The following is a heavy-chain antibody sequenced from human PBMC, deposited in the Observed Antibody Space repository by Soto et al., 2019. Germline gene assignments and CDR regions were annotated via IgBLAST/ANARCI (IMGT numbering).Heavy chain of an antibody. CDR2: ISYDGSNK. J-gene: IGHJ4*02. CDR1: GFTFSSYG. V-gene: IGHV3-30*18. Sequence: GGSLRLSCAASGFTFSSYGMHWVRQAPGKGLEWVAVISYDGSNKYYADSVKGRFTISRDNSKNTLYLQMNSLRAEDTAVYYCAKGRYCSSTSCYVGAFLDYWGQGTLVTVSS. D-gene: IGHD2-2*01. CDR3: AKGRYCSSTSCYVGAFLDY.